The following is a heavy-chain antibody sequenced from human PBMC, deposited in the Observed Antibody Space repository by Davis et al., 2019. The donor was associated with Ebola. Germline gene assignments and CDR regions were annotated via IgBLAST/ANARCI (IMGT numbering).Heavy chain of an antibody. CDR3: AIGRPGYPYFFDN. V-gene: IGHV3-23*01. CDR2: FSAPTGST. CDR1: GFTSNSFA. D-gene: IGHD3-9*01. Sequence: GESLKIPCAVSGFTSNSFAMTWVGQPPGKGLEWVSCFSAPTGSTYYAESVKGRFTLSRNNTDKTFHLQMISLRGEDTTTYYCAIGRPGYPYFFDNWGQGTLVTVSS. J-gene: IGHJ4*02.